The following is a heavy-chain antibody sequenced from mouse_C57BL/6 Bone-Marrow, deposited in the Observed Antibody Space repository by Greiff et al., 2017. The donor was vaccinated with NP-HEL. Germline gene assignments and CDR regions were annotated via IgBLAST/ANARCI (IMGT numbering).Heavy chain of an antibody. Sequence: EVQLVESGEGLVKPGGSLKLSCAASGFTFSSYAMSWVRQTPEKRLEWVAYISSGGDYIYYADTVKGRFTISRDNARNTLYLQMSSLKSEDTSMYYCTREPYSNYQCAYWGQGTLVTVSA. J-gene: IGHJ3*01. D-gene: IGHD2-5*01. CDR3: TREPYSNYQCAY. CDR2: ISSGGDYI. CDR1: GFTFSSYA. V-gene: IGHV5-9-1*02.